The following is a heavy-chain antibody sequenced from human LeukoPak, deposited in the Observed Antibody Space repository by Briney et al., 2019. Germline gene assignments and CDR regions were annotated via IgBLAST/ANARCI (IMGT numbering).Heavy chain of an antibody. Sequence: SETLSLTCTVSGGSISSYYWSWIRQPAGKGLEWIGRIYTSGSTNYNPSLKSRVTISVDTSKNQFSLRLSSVTAADTAVYYCARVTGYMTEDYFDYWGQGTLITVSS. D-gene: IGHD6-13*01. V-gene: IGHV4-4*07. CDR3: ARVTGYMTEDYFDY. CDR1: GGSISSYY. J-gene: IGHJ4*02. CDR2: IYTSGST.